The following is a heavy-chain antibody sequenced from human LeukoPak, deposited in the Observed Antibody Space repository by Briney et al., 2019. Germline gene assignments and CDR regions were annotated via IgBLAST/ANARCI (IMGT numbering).Heavy chain of an antibody. CDR3: ARRDYGGIHFDY. CDR2: IYPGDSDT. V-gene: IGHV5-51*01. Sequence: GESLKISCKGSGYSFTSYWIAWVRKMPGKGLEWMGIIYPGDSDTRYSPSLQGQVIISADKSISTAYLQLSSLKASDTAMYYCARRDYGGIHFDYWGQGTLVTVSS. D-gene: IGHD4-23*01. J-gene: IGHJ4*02. CDR1: GYSFTSYW.